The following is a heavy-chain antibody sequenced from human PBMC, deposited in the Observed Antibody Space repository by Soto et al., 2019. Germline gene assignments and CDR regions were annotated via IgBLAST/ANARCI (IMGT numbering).Heavy chain of an antibody. D-gene: IGHD2-15*01. CDR2: INAGNGNT. J-gene: IGHJ4*02. V-gene: IGHV1-3*01. CDR1: GYTFTSYA. Sequence: QVQLVQSGAEVKKPGASVKVSCKASGYTFTSYAMHWVRQAPGQRLEWMGWINAGNGNTKYSQKFQGRVTITRDTSASTAYMELSGLRSEDTAVYYCARSDIVVVVAATLNYWGQGTWSPSPQ. CDR3: ARSDIVVVVAATLNY.